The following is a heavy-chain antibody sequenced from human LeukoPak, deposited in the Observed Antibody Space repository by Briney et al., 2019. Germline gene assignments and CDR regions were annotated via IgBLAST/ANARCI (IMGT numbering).Heavy chain of an antibody. D-gene: IGHD6-6*01. CDR3: ARARSDGDEYSLSVSHYYYYMDV. CDR2: ISSSSSTI. V-gene: IGHV3-48*01. J-gene: IGHJ6*03. Sequence: GGSLRLSCAASGFTFSSYSMNWVRQAPGKGLEWVSYISSSSSTIYYADSVKGRFTISRDNAKNSLYLQMNSLRAEDTAVYYCARARSDGDEYSLSVSHYYYYMDVWGKGTTVTVSS. CDR1: GFTFSSYS.